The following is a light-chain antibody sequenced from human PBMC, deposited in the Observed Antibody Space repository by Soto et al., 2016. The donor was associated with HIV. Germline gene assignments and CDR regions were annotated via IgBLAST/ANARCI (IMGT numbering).Light chain of an antibody. CDR2: AAS. V-gene: IGKV1-NL1*01. Sequence: DIQMTQSPSSLSASVGDRVTITCRASQGISNSLAWYQQKPGKAPKLLLYAASRLESGVPSRFSGSGSGTDYTLTISSLQPEDFATYYCQQYYRYPSWTFGLRDQGGNQT. CDR3: QQYYRYPSWT. CDR1: QGISNS. J-gene: IGKJ1*01.